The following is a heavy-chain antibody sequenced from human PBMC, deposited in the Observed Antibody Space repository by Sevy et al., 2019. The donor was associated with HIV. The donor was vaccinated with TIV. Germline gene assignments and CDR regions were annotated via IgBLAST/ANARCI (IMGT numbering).Heavy chain of an antibody. CDR1: GFTFSSYA. J-gene: IGHJ6*02. CDR3: AKAPPGHCSSSSCPRAYYYYRMDV. Sequence: GGSLRLSCAASGFTFSSYAMNWVRQAPGKGLEWVSAISGRGGSTYYADSVEGRFTMSRDISKNTLYLQMNSLRAEDTAVYYCAKAPPGHCSSSSCPRAYYYYRMDVWGQGTTVTVSS. V-gene: IGHV3-23*01. D-gene: IGHD2-15*01. CDR2: ISGRGGST.